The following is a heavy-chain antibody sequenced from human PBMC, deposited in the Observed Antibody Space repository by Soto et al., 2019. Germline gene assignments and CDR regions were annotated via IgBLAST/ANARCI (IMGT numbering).Heavy chain of an antibody. V-gene: IGHV3-74*01. D-gene: IGHD2-21*01. CDR1: GFTFSSYW. Sequence: PGGSLRLSCAASGFTFSSYWMHWVRQAPGKGLEWVSRINRDGSSTNYADSVKGRFTISRDNAKNTLYLQMNSLRAEDTAVYYCAREPATRSDCDYWGQGTLVTVSS. CDR3: AREPATRSDCDY. CDR2: INRDGSST. J-gene: IGHJ4*02.